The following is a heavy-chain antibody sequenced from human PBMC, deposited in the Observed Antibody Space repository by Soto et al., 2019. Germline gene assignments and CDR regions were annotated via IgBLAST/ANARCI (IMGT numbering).Heavy chain of an antibody. CDR3: AKDQRIVVVVAALDY. J-gene: IGHJ4*02. Sequence: QVQLVESGGGVVQPGRSLRLSCAASGFTFSSYGMHWVRQAPGKGLEWVAVISYDGSNKYYADSVKGRFTISRDNSKNTRYLQMNILRAEDTAVYYCAKDQRIVVVVAALDYWGQGTLFTVSS. CDR2: ISYDGSNK. CDR1: GFTFSSYG. V-gene: IGHV3-30*18. D-gene: IGHD2-15*01.